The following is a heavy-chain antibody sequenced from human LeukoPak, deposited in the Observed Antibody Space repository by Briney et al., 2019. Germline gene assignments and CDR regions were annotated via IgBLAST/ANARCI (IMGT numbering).Heavy chain of an antibody. J-gene: IGHJ3*02. CDR3: ARRSVAAIAFDI. CDR1: GGSISSYY. CDR2: IYYSGST. Sequence: PSETLSLTCTVSGGSISSYYWSWIRQPPGKGLEWIGSIYYSGSTNYNPSLKSRVTISVDTSKNQFSLKLSSVTAADTAVYYCARRSVAAIAFDIWGQGTMVTVSS. D-gene: IGHD6-25*01. V-gene: IGHV4-59*01.